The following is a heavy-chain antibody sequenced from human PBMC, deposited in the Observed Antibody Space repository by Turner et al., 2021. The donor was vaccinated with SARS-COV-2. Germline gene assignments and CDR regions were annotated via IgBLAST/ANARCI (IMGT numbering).Heavy chain of an antibody. V-gene: IGHV4-39*01. CDR3: ASLMSTAMDYSGMDV. J-gene: IGHJ6*02. CDR1: GGSISSSTYY. D-gene: IGHD5-18*01. Sequence: QLQLQESGPGLVKPSETLSLTGPVSGGSISSSTYYWRWTRWPPGKGLEWIGDIYNSEINYYTLYLQFRVTISVYTSKMQFSLKLRSATAADTAFYSCASLMSTAMDYSGMDVWGQGTTVTVSS. CDR2: IYNSEIN.